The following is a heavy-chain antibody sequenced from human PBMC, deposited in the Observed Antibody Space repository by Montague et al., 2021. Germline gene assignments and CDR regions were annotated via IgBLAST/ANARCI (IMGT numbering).Heavy chain of an antibody. Sequence: SLRLSCAASGFIFSEYSMCWVRQAPGKGLEWVAGIWSDGSNKYYAESVKGRFTISRDNSENTGHLQMSSLRAEDTAIYYCAILWFGGNWFDHWGHGTLVTVSS. CDR2: IWSDGSNK. CDR3: AILWFGGNWFDH. CDR1: GFIFSEYS. V-gene: IGHV3-30*04. D-gene: IGHD3-10*01. J-gene: IGHJ5*02.